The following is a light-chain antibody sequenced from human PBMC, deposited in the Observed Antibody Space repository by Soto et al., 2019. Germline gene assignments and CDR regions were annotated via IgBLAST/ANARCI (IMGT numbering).Light chain of an antibody. Sequence: EIVLTQSPATLSLSPGERATLSCRASQSVNIYLAWYQQKPGQAPRLLISGASRRATGIPDRFSGSGSGTDFTLTITSLEPEDFAVYYCQQYGTSPRTFGQGTRLEIK. V-gene: IGKV3-20*01. CDR2: GAS. J-gene: IGKJ5*01. CDR3: QQYGTSPRT. CDR1: QSVNIY.